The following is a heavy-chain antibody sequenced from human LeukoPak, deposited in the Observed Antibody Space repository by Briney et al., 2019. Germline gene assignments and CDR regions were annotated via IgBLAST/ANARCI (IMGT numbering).Heavy chain of an antibody. Sequence: PSETLSLTCAVYGGSFSGYYWSWIRQPPGKGLEWIGEINHSGSTNYNPSLKSRVTISVDTSKNQFSLKLSSVTAADTAVYYCARALVGAEGWFDPWGQGTLVTVSS. CDR3: ARALVGAEGWFDP. V-gene: IGHV4-34*01. CDR1: GGSFSGYY. CDR2: INHSGST. D-gene: IGHD1-26*01. J-gene: IGHJ5*02.